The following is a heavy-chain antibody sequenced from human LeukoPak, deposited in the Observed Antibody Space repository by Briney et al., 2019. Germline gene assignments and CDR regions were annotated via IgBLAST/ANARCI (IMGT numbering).Heavy chain of an antibody. CDR1: GGTFSSYA. CDR2: IIPIFGST. CDR3: ARSRNNPYDFWSGYYSYYYYYYMDV. V-gene: IGHV1-69*05. J-gene: IGHJ6*03. Sequence: ASVKVSCKASGGTFSSYAISWVRQAPGQGLEWMGGIIPIFGSTNYAQQFQGRVTITRNTSISTAYMELSSLRSEDTAVYYCARSRNNPYDFWSGYYSYYYYYYMDVWGKGTTVTVSS. D-gene: IGHD3-3*01.